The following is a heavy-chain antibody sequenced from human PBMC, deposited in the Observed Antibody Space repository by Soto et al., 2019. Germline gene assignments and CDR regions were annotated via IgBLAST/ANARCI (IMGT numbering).Heavy chain of an antibody. V-gene: IGHV4-31*03. D-gene: IGHD3-10*01. CDR2: IYYSGST. CDR1: GGSISSGGYY. Sequence: QVQLQESGPGLVKPSQTLSLTCTVSGGSISSGGYYWSWIRQHPGKGLEWIGYIYYSGSTYYNPSLKSRVTISVATLKDHLPLKLSSVTAADTAVYYWARDSGSYYTSPYYYYGMDVWGQGTTVTVSS. J-gene: IGHJ6*02. CDR3: ARDSGSYYTSPYYYYGMDV.